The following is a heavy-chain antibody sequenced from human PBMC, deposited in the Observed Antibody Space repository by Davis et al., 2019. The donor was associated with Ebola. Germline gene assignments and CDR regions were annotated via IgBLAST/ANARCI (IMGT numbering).Heavy chain of an antibody. Sequence: SETLSFTCAVYGGPFSDYYWSWIRQPPGKGLEWIGEIHQSGTIRYNPSLESRVSLSPDTSKSQFSLKLSSVTAADTAIYYCTTGSDYAKTGYWGQGTLVTVSS. CDR2: IHQSGTI. CDR1: GGPFSDYY. J-gene: IGHJ4*02. CDR3: TTGSDYAKTGY. D-gene: IGHD4-17*01. V-gene: IGHV4-34*01.